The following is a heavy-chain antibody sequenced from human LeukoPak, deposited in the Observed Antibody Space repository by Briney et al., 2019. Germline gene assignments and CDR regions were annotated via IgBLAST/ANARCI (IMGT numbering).Heavy chain of an antibody. D-gene: IGHD1-26*01. Sequence: SETLSLTCTVSGDSISSFYWSWIRQPPGKGLEWIGYIYYSGSTNYNPSLKSRVTISIDTSKNQFSLNLSSVIAADTAVYYCARVVTTGSYPNYFDYWGQGTLVTDSS. V-gene: IGHV4-59*01. CDR2: IYYSGST. CDR1: GDSISSFY. CDR3: ARVVTTGSYPNYFDY. J-gene: IGHJ4*02.